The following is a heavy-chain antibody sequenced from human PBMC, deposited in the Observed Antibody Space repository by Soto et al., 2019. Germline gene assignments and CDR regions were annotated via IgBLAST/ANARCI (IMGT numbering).Heavy chain of an antibody. V-gene: IGHV3-23*01. D-gene: IGHD1-1*01. CDR2: ISGGGGHT. Sequence: EVQLLESGGGLVLPGGSLGLSCAASGFTFSGSAMSWVRQAPGRGLEWVSTISGGGGHTYYADSVKGRFTISRDSSKNTLLLQMSRLRAEDTAVFYCAKSLAVGTNYFDSWGQGTLVTVSS. CDR1: GFTFSGSA. J-gene: IGHJ4*02. CDR3: AKSLAVGTNYFDS.